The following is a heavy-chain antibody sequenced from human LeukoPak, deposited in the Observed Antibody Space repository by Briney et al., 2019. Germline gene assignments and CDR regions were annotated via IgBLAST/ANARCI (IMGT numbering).Heavy chain of an antibody. CDR3: ARGKREVLNTRVFDD. V-gene: IGHV3-33*01. D-gene: IGHD1-26*01. Sequence: PGRSVRLSCAPSRFTFSSYGMHWVPQAPGKGMEGVAVIWYDGSNRYYADSVKGRFTIPRDNSKNNLYLQLNSLRAEDTAVYYCARGKREVLNTRVFDDWGQGTLVTVSS. CDR2: IWYDGSNR. CDR1: RFTFSSYG. J-gene: IGHJ4*02.